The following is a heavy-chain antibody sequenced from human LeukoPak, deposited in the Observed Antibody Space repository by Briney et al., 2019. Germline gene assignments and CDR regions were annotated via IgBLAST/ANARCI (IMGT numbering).Heavy chain of an antibody. CDR1: GGTFSSYA. J-gene: IGHJ4*02. Sequence: SVKVSCKASGGTFSSYAISWVRQAPGQGLEWMGGIIPIFGTANYAQKFQGRVTITTDESTSTAYMELSSLRSEDTAVYYCASMRPVVVPAAMYFDYWGQGTLVTVSS. D-gene: IGHD2-2*01. CDR3: ASMRPVVVPAAMYFDY. CDR2: IIPIFGTA. V-gene: IGHV1-69*05.